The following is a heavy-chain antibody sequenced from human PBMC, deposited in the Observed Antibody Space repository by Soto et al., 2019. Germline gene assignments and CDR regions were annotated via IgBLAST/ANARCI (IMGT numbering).Heavy chain of an antibody. CDR2: IKSKTDGGTT. Sequence: EVQLVESGGGLVKPGGSLRLSCAASGFTFSNAWMNWVRQAPGKGLEWVGRIKSKTDGGTTDYAAPGKGRFTISREDSKNTLNLQMNSLKPEDTAVYYCTTGGGLLWFGELFVYWGQGTLVTVSS. D-gene: IGHD3-10*01. V-gene: IGHV3-15*07. J-gene: IGHJ4*02. CDR1: GFTFSNAW. CDR3: TTGGGLLWFGELFVY.